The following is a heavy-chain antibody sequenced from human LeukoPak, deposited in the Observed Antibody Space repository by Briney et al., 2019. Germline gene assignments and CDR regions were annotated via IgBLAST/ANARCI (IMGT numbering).Heavy chain of an antibody. CDR3: ARPLGYCSGGSCLTDAFDI. V-gene: IGHV3-48*03. D-gene: IGHD2-15*01. J-gene: IGHJ3*02. CDR1: GFTFSSYE. Sequence: GGSLRLSCAASGFTFSSYEMNWVRQAPGKGLEWVSYISSSGSTIYYADSGKGRFTISRDNAKNSLYLQMNSLRAEDTAVYYCARPLGYCSGGSCLTDAFDIWGQGTMVTVSS. CDR2: ISSSGSTI.